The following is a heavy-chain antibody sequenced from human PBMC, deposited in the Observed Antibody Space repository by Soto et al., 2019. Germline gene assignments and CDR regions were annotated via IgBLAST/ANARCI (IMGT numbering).Heavy chain of an antibody. V-gene: IGHV3-23*01. CDR2: LSGSGGST. CDR3: TKNIGASGTNYYGMDV. J-gene: IGHJ6*02. D-gene: IGHD6-13*01. Sequence: EVQLLESGGGLVQPGGSLRLSCAASGFTFSSYAMNWVRQAPGKGLEWVSTLSGSGGSTYYADSVKGRFTISRDNSKNTLYLQMNSLIAEDTAVYSCTKNIGASGTNYYGMDVWGQGTTVTVSS. CDR1: GFTFSSYA.